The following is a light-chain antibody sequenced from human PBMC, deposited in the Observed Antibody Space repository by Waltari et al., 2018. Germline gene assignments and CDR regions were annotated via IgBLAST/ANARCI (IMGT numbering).Light chain of an antibody. V-gene: IGLV1-40*01. CDR1: SSTIGAGYG. J-gene: IGLJ1*01. Sequence: QSVLTQPPSLSGAPGQRVTISCTGSSSTIGAGYGVQWYQQFPGTAPKLLIYDNTIRPSEVPARFADCTSGTSTSLAITGLQAEDEADYYCQSYDSSLGGFYVYGTGTNVTV. CDR2: DNT. CDR3: QSYDSSLGGFYV.